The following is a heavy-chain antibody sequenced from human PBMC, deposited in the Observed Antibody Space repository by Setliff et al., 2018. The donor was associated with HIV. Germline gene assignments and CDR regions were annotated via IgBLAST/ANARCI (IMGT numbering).Heavy chain of an antibody. V-gene: IGHV7-4-1*02. CDR2: INTNTGNP. CDR3: ARDGGRRDGYNLGLDY. D-gene: IGHD5-12*01. CDR1: GYTFTSYA. J-gene: IGHJ4*02. Sequence: ASVKVSCKTSGYTFTSYAMNWVRQAPGQGLEWMGWINTNTGNPTYAQGFTGRFVFSLDTSVSTAYLQISSLKAEDTAVYYCARDGGRRDGYNLGLDYWGQGTLVTVSS.